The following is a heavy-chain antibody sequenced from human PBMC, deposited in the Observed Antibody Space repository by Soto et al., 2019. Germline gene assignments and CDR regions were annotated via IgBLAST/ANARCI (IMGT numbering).Heavy chain of an antibody. Sequence: GGSLRLSGAASGFTFSDYYMSWIRQAPGKGLEWVSYIDSRSSYIKYADSVKGRFTISRDNAKNSLYLQMNSLRAEDTAVYYCARDGDKYCSAGSCYSGYYYYAMDVWGRGTTVTVCS. J-gene: IGHJ6*02. V-gene: IGHV3-11*06. CDR1: GFTFSDYY. D-gene: IGHD2-15*01. CDR3: ARDGDKYCSAGSCYSGYYYYAMDV. CDR2: IDSRSSYI.